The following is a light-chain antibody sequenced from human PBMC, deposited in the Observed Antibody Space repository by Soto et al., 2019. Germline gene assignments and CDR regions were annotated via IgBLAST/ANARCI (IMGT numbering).Light chain of an antibody. V-gene: IGKV3-15*01. CDR1: QGIGDT. CDR2: DTS. J-gene: IGKJ4*01. CDR3: QRYNNWPLT. Sequence: EIVMTQSPATLSVSPGERATLSCRASQGIGDTLAWYQQKPGQTPRLLIYDTSTMSTGVPARFSGSRSGAEFTLTINRLQSEDFGVYYCQRYNNWPLTFGGGTKVEVK.